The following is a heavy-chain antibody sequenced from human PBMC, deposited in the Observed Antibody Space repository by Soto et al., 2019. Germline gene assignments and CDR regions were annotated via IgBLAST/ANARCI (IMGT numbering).Heavy chain of an antibody. CDR2: VNAGNGNT. CDR3: ARVHSSSYYYFDY. CDR1: VYTFTSYA. J-gene: IGHJ4*02. V-gene: IGHV1-3*01. D-gene: IGHD6-13*01. Sequence: ASVKVSCTASVYTFTSYAMHWVRQAPGQRLEWMGWVNAGNGNTKYSQKFQGRVTITRDTSASTAYMELSSLRAEDTAVYYCARVHSSSYYYFDYWGQGTLVTVSS.